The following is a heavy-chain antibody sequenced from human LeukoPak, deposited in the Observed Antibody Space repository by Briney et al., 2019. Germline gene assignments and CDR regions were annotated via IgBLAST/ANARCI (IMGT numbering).Heavy chain of an antibody. CDR1: GYTFTGYY. CDR3: TRPYYDFWSGYADNWFDP. Sequence: GASVKVSCKASGYTFTGYYMHWVRQAPGQGLVWMGWINPNSGGTNYAQKFQGRVTMTRDTSISTAYMELSRLRSDDTAVYYCTRPYYDFWSGYADNWFDPWGQGTLVTVSS. J-gene: IGHJ5*02. V-gene: IGHV1-2*02. D-gene: IGHD3-3*01. CDR2: INPNSGGT.